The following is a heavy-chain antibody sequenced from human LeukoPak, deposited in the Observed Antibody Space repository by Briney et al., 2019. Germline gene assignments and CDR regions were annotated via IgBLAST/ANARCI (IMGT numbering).Heavy chain of an antibody. J-gene: IGHJ4*02. Sequence: SETLSLTCTVSGGSISSYYWSWIRQPPGKGLEWIGYIYYSGSTNYNPSLKSRVTISVDTSKNQFSLKLSSVTAADTAVYYCARSDSSGWSSDFDYWGQGTLVTVSS. D-gene: IGHD6-19*01. V-gene: IGHV4-59*01. CDR1: GGSISSYY. CDR2: IYYSGST. CDR3: ARSDSSGWSSDFDY.